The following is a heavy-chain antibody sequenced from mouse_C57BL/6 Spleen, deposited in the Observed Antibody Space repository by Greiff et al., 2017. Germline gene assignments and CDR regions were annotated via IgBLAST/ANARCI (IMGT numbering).Heavy chain of an antibody. CDR3: AYYYEGFAY. CDR1: GYSITSGYY. J-gene: IGHJ3*01. CDR2: ISYDGSN. D-gene: IGHD1-1*01. V-gene: IGHV3-6*01. Sequence: EVKLMESGPGLVKPSQSLSLTCSVTGYSITSGYYWNWIRQFPGNKLEWMGYISYDGSNNYNPSLKNRISITRDTSKNQFFLKLNSVTTEDTATYYCAYYYEGFAYWGQGTLVTVSA.